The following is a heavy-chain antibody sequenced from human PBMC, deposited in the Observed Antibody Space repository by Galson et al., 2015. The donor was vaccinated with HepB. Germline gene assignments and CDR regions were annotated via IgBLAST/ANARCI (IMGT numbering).Heavy chain of an antibody. CDR3: ATETSSWYNYYYYYGMDV. CDR1: GGSISTSGYY. D-gene: IGHD6-13*01. V-gene: IGHV4-39*01. J-gene: IGHJ6*02. Sequence: ETLSLTCTVSGGSISTSGYYWGWIRQPPGKGLEWIGTIYYSGSTYYNPSLKSRVTISVDTSKNQFSLKLSSVTAADTAVYYCATETSSWYNYYYYYGMDVWGQGTTVTVSS. CDR2: IYYSGST.